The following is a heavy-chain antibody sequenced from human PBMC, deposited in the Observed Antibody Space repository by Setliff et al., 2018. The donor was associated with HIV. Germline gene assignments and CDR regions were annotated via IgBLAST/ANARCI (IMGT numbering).Heavy chain of an antibody. Sequence: PGGSLRLSCASSGFTFSDYYMSWIRQAPGKGLEWVSYISRSGTIIYYADSVKGRFTISRDNAKNSLYLQMNSLRAEDTAVYYCARGSMGPAPGPDDAFDIWGQGTMVTVSS. CDR2: ISRSGTII. J-gene: IGHJ3*02. D-gene: IGHD6-13*01. CDR1: GFTFSDYY. CDR3: ARGSMGPAPGPDDAFDI. V-gene: IGHV3-11*04.